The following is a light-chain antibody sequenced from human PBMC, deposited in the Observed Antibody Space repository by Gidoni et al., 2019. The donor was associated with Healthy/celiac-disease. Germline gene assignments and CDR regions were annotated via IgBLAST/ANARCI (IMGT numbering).Light chain of an antibody. J-gene: IGKJ4*01. CDR1: QDISSY. Sequence: DIPLTQSPSFLSASVGDRVTITCRASQDISSYLAWYQQKPGKAPKLLIYAASTLQSGVPSRFIGIGSGTEFILTISSLQPEDFATYYCQQLNSYPLTFGGGTKVEIK. CDR2: AAS. V-gene: IGKV1-9*01. CDR3: QQLNSYPLT.